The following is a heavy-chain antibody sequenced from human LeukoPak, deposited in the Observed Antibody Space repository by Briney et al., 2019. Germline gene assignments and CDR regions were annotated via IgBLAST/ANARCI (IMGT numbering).Heavy chain of an antibody. J-gene: IGHJ5*02. Sequence: ASVKVSCKASGGTFSSYAIGWVRQAPGQGLEWMGGIIPIFGTANYAQKFQGRVTITTDESTSTAYMELSSLRSEDAAVYYCARSHGGGWFDPWGQGTLVTVSS. CDR1: GGTFSSYA. CDR2: IIPIFGTA. CDR3: ARSHGGGWFDP. D-gene: IGHD3-16*01. V-gene: IGHV1-69*05.